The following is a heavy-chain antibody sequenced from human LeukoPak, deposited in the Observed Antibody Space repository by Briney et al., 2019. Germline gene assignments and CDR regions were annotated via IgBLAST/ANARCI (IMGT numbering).Heavy chain of an antibody. CDR1: GFTFIDYS. Sequence: GGSLRLSCAASGFTFIDYSMNWVRQAPGKGLEWISYIRISSGNTKYADSVKGRFTISRDKARNSLYLQMNGLRVEDTAMYYCARDHRYAFDNWGHGTLVTVSS. J-gene: IGHJ4*01. CDR2: IRISSGNT. V-gene: IGHV3-21*05. D-gene: IGHD5-12*01. CDR3: ARDHRYAFDN.